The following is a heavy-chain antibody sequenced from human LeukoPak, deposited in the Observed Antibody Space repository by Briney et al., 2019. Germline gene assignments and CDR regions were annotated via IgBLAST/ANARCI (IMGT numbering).Heavy chain of an antibody. CDR3: VRAPRDSSTMLDY. CDR1: GYTFTTYW. CDR2: INPNDGST. D-gene: IGHD6-13*01. Sequence: GASVKVSCKASGYTFTTYWIQWVRQAPGQGLEWVALINPNDGSTTYAHKFQGRVTMTRDTSTSTVYVDLSRLTSEDTAVYYCVRAPRDSSTMLDYWGQGTLVTVSS. V-gene: IGHV1-46*01. J-gene: IGHJ4*02.